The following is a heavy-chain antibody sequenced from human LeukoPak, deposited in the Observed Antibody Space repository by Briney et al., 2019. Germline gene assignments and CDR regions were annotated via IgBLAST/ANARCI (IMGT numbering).Heavy chain of an antibody. CDR1: GYSFINYW. D-gene: IGHD5-18*01. CDR3: ARRGYGQIDY. Sequence: GESLKISCKGSGYSFINYWIGWVRQMPGKGLEWMGIIYPGDSDTRYSPSFQGQVTISADKSITTAYLQWSSLKASDTAIYFCARRGYGQIDYWGQGTPVTVSS. CDR2: IYPGDSDT. J-gene: IGHJ4*02. V-gene: IGHV5-51*01.